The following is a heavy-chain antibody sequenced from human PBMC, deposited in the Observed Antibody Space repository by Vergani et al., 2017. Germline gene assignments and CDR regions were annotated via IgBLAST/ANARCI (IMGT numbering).Heavy chain of an antibody. D-gene: IGHD4-17*01. J-gene: IGHJ3*02. V-gene: IGHV4-39*07. CDR2: IYYSGST. CDR3: ARGKTTTVTTGSAFDI. Sequence: QLQLQESGPGLVKTSETLSLTCTVSGGSISSSSYYWGWIRQPPGKGLEWIGSIYYSGSTYSNPSLKSRVTRSVDTSKNQFSLKLSSVTAADTAVYYCARGKTTTVTTGSAFDIWGQGTMVTVSS. CDR1: GGSISSSSYY.